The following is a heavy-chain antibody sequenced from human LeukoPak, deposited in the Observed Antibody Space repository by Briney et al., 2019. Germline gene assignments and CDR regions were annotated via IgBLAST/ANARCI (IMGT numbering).Heavy chain of an antibody. CDR2: ISSSSSYI. J-gene: IGHJ4*02. V-gene: IGHV3-21*01. CDR3: ARVSYSHGDYDRGPVVN. CDR1: GFTFSSYT. Sequence: GGSLRLSCAAFGFTFSSYTMNWVRQAPGKGLEWVSSISSSSSYIYYADSLQGRFTISGDNAKNSLNLQMNSLRVEDTAVYYCARVSYSHGDYDRGPVVNWGQGTLVTVSS. D-gene: IGHD4-17*01.